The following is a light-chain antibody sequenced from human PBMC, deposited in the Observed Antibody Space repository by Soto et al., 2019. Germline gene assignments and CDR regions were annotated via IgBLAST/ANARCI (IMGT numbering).Light chain of an antibody. V-gene: IGKV3-15*01. CDR2: GAS. CDR1: QSVSSN. J-gene: IGKJ2*01. CDR3: QQYNNWPPMYT. Sequence: EIVMTQSPATLSVSPGERATLSCRASQSVSSNLAWYQQKPGQAPRLLIYGASTRATGIPARFSGSGSETEFTLTISSLQYEDFAVYYWQQYNNWPPMYTFGQGTKLEIK.